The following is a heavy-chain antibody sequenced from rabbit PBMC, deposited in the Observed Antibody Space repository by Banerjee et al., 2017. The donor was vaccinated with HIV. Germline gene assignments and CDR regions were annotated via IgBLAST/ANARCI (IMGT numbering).Heavy chain of an antibody. J-gene: IGHJ4*01. CDR2: INAITGKA. Sequence: QEQLVESGGGLVKPEGSLKLSCAASGFSFSNKAVMCWVRQAPGKGLEWIACINAITGKAVYATWAKGRFTFSKTSSTTVTLQVTSLTVADTATYFCARSYSSSTYPLDLWGPGTLVTVS. CDR3: ARSYSSSTYPLDL. CDR1: GFSFSNKAV. V-gene: IGHV1S45*01. D-gene: IGHD8-1*01.